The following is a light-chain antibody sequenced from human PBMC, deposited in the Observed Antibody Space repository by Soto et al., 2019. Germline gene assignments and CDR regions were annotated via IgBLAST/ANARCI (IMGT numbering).Light chain of an antibody. V-gene: IGLV1-44*01. Sequence: QSVLTQPPSASGTPGHGVTISCSGSSSNIGSNTVNWYQQLPRTAPKLLIYSNGQRPSGVPDRFSASKSGTSASLAISGLQSEDEADYYCATWDDSLNGYVFGTGTKVTVL. CDR2: SNG. J-gene: IGLJ1*01. CDR3: ATWDDSLNGYV. CDR1: SSNIGSNT.